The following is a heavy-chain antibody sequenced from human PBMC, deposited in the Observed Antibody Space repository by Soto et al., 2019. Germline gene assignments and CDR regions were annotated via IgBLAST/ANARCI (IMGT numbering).Heavy chain of an antibody. CDR1: GGSISSSNW. CDR2: IYHSGST. CDR3: AGYCSGGSCYYFDY. V-gene: IGHV4-4*02. D-gene: IGHD2-15*01. Sequence: SETLSLTCAVSGGSISSSNWWSWVRQPPGKGLEWIGEIYHSGSTNYNPSLKSRVTISVDKSKNQFSLKLSSVTAADTAVYYCAGYCSGGSCYYFDYWGQGTLVTVSS. J-gene: IGHJ4*02.